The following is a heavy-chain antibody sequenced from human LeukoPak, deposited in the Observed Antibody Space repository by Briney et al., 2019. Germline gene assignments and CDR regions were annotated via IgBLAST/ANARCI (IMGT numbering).Heavy chain of an antibody. D-gene: IGHD1-26*01. Sequence: GGSLRLSCAASGFTFSGSGMHWVRQAPGKGLEWVAFIRYDGTSKYYADSVKGRFTISRDNSKNTVYLQMNSLRAEDTAVYYCAKETRGSYSDYWGQGTLVTVSS. V-gene: IGHV3-30*02. CDR2: IRYDGTSK. J-gene: IGHJ4*02. CDR1: GFTFSGSG. CDR3: AKETRGSYSDY.